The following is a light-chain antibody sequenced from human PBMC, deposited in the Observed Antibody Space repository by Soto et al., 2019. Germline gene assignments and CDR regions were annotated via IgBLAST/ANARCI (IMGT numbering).Light chain of an antibody. CDR3: QQRSDWPPYT. V-gene: IGKV3-11*01. CDR2: GAS. J-gene: IGKJ2*01. Sequence: EIVLKQSPATLSLSPGERATLSCRASQSVANYLAWYQQKPGQAPRLLIYGASNRATGIPARFSGSGSGTDFTLTISSLEPEEFAVYYCQQRSDWPPYTFGQGTKVEIK. CDR1: QSVANY.